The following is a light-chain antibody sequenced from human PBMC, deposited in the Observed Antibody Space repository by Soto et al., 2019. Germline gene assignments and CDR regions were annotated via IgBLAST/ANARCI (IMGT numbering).Light chain of an antibody. V-gene: IGKV3-20*01. Sequence: EIVLTQSPGTLSLSPGERATLSCRASQSVSSSYLAWYQQKPGQAPRLLIYGASSRATGIPDRFSGSGSGTDFTLPISRLEAEDFAVYYCQQYGISPALTFGGGTKVEIK. CDR1: QSVSSSY. CDR3: QQYGISPALT. J-gene: IGKJ4*01. CDR2: GAS.